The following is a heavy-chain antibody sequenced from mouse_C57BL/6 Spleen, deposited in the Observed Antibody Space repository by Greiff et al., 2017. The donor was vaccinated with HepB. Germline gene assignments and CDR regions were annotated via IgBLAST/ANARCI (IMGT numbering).Heavy chain of an antibody. Sequence: QVQLKESGAELVRPGASVTLSCKASGYTFTDYEMHWVKQTPVHGLEWIGAIDPETGGTAYNQKFKGKAILTADKSSSTAYMELRSLTSEDSAVYYCTRWGYGLFDYWGQGTTLTVSS. CDR2: IDPETGGT. CDR1: GYTFTDYE. V-gene: IGHV1-15*01. J-gene: IGHJ2*01. CDR3: TRWGYGLFDY. D-gene: IGHD1-1*01.